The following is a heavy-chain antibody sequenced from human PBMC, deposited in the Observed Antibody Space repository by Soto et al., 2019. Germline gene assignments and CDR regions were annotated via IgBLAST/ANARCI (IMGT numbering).Heavy chain of an antibody. D-gene: IGHD3-10*01. CDR1: GFTFDDYA. Sequence: GGSLRLSCAASGFTFDDYAMHWVRQAPGKGLEWVSGISWNSGSIGYADSVKGRFTISRDNAKNSLYLQMNSLRAEDTALYYCAKARITMVRGVMGPHTPLVKTPYYYYYYMDVWGKGTTVTVSS. V-gene: IGHV3-9*01. J-gene: IGHJ6*03. CDR2: ISWNSGSI. CDR3: AKARITMVRGVMGPHTPLVKTPYYYYYYMDV.